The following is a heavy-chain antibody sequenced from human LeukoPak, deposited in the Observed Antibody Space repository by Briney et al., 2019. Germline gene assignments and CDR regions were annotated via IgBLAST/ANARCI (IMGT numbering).Heavy chain of an antibody. D-gene: IGHD2-15*01. CDR1: GGSISSSSYY. CDR3: ARLVVAATYYFDY. CDR2: IYYSGST. V-gene: IGHV4-39*01. Sequence: SETLSLTCTVSGGSISSSSYYWGWLRQPPGTGLEWIGSIYYSGSTYYNPSLKSRVTISVDTPKNQFSLKLSSVTAADTAVYYCARLVVAATYYFDYWGQGTLVTVSS. J-gene: IGHJ4*02.